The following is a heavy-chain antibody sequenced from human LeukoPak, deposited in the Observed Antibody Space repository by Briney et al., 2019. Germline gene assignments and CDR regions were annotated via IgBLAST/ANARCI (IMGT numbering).Heavy chain of an antibody. J-gene: IGHJ4*02. CDR3: ARPDIITGAAVDY. D-gene: IGHD1-20*01. V-gene: IGHV3-15*01. CDR1: GFTFSNAW. CDR2: VRSKTNGGTT. Sequence: PGGSLRLSCAASGFTFSNAWMNWVRQAPGKGLEWVGRVRSKTNGGTTDYAAPVKGRFTISRDDSKNTLYLQMNSLRAEDTAVYYCARPDIITGAAVDYWGQGTLVTVSS.